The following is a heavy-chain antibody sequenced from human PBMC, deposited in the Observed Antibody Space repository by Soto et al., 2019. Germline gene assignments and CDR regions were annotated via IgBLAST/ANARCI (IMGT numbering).Heavy chain of an antibody. Sequence: PSKTLSLACSVSGDFISNTTYYLGWVRQAPGKGLEWFGSIYFSGSGTSHYNPSLKSRVTISVDTSKNQFSLKLTSVTAADTAVYYCARPIYSFVTSGSYPFDYWGKGTLVTVFS. CDR2: IYFSGSGTS. CDR1: GDFISNTTYY. J-gene: IGHJ4*02. V-gene: IGHV4-39*01. CDR3: ARPIYSFVTSGSYPFDY. D-gene: IGHD3-22*01.